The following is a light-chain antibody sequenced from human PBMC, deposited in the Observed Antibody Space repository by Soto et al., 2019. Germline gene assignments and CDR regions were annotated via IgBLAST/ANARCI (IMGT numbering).Light chain of an antibody. CDR2: VKSDGSH. V-gene: IGLV4-69*01. CDR1: SGHSSYA. J-gene: IGLJ2*01. CDR3: QTWGAGHVV. Sequence: QLVLTQSPSASASPGASVKLTCTLSSGHSSYAIAWHQQQPEKGPRYLMKVKSDGSHTKVDGIPDRFSGSSSGAERYLTISSLQSEDEADYYCQTWGAGHVVFGGGTKLTVL.